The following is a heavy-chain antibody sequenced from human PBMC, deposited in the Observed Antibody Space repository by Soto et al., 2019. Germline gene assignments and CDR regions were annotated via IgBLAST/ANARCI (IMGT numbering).Heavy chain of an antibody. D-gene: IGHD2-21*01. V-gene: IGHV1-18*01. Sequence: GASVNVSCKASGHTFNTYAITWLLQAPVQGLEWMGWISCYNGNTNYAQTLQGRGTMTTDTSTSTAYLELRSLRSDDTAVYYCARTVEYDSIPYYYADFWGQGTLVTSPQ. CDR3: ARTVEYDSIPYYYADF. J-gene: IGHJ4*01. CDR1: GHTFNTYA. CDR2: ISCYNGNT.